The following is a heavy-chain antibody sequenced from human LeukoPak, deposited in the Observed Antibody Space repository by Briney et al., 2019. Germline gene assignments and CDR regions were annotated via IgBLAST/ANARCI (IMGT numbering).Heavy chain of an antibody. CDR1: GFTFSSYE. Sequence: PGGSLRLSCAASGFTFSSYEMNWVRQAPGKGLEWVSYISSSGSTIYYADSVKGRFTISRDNSKNTLYVQMNSLRAEDTAVYYCAKGDSSSWEGAIDYWGQGTLVTVSS. V-gene: IGHV3-48*03. CDR2: ISSSGSTI. D-gene: IGHD6-13*01. CDR3: AKGDSSSWEGAIDY. J-gene: IGHJ4*02.